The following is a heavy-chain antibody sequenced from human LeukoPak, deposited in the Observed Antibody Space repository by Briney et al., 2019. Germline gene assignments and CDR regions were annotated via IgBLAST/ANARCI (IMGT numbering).Heavy chain of an antibody. CDR3: ARDRGNYGDYVGYFDY. Sequence: PGGSLRLSCAASGFTFSSYSMNWVRQAPGKGLEWASYISSSSSTIYYADSVKGRFTISRDNAKNSLYLQMNSLRAEDTAVYYCARDRGNYGDYVGYFDYWGQGTLVTVSS. CDR2: ISSSSSTI. V-gene: IGHV3-48*04. CDR1: GFTFSSYS. J-gene: IGHJ4*02. D-gene: IGHD4-17*01.